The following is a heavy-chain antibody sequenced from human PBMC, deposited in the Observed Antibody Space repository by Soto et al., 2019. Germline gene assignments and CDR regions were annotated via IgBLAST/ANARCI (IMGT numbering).Heavy chain of an antibody. CDR3: AKAGFSSGWSPSYFDY. D-gene: IGHD6-19*01. CDR2: MSGTGGST. CDR1: GFTFSSYA. V-gene: IGHV3-23*01. Sequence: VQLLESGGGLVQSGRSLRLSCAASGFTFSSYAMNWVRQAPGKGLEWVSAMSGTGGSTYYADSVKGRFTISRDNSKNTLYLQMNSLRVEDTAVFYCAKAGFSSGWSPSYFDYWGQGTLVTVSS. J-gene: IGHJ4*02.